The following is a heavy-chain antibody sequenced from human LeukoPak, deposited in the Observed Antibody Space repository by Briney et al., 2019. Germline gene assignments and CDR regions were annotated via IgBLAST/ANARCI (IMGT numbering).Heavy chain of an antibody. D-gene: IGHD5-18*01. CDR1: GFTFSSYA. CDR3: ASRDTPMVAFDY. V-gene: IGHV3-23*01. Sequence: GGSLRLSCAASGFTFSSYAMSWVRQAPGKGLEWVSAIIGSGGSTYYADSVKGRFTISRDNSKNTLYLQMNSLRAEDTAVYYCASRDTPMVAFDYWGQATLVTVSS. CDR2: IIGSGGST. J-gene: IGHJ4*02.